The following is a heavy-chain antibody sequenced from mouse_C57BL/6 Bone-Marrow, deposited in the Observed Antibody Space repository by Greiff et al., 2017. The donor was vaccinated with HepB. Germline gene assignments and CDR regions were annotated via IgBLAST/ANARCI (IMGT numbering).Heavy chain of an antibody. V-gene: IGHV1-76*01. CDR2: IYPGSGNT. CDR1: GYTFTDYY. Sequence: QVQLKQSGAELVRPGASVKLSCKASGYTFTDYYINWVKQRPGQGLEWIARIYPGSGNTYYNEKFKGKATLTAEKSSSTAYMQLSSLTSEDSAVYFCALNWDLYYYAMDYWGQGTSVTVSS. CDR3: ALNWDLYYYAMDY. J-gene: IGHJ4*01. D-gene: IGHD4-1*01.